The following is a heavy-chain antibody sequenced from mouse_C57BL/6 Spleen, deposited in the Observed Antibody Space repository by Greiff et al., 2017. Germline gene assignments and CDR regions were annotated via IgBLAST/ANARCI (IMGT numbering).Heavy chain of an antibody. CDR3: ARRGGYDRLDY. V-gene: IGHV1-59*01. CDR2: IDPSDSYT. Sequence: QVQLKQPGAELVRPGTSVKLSCKASGYTFTSYWMHWVKQRPGQGLEWIGVIDPSDSYTNYNQKFKGKATLTVDTSSSTDYMQLSSLTAEDSAVYYCARRGGYDRLDYWGQGTSVTVSS. D-gene: IGHD2-2*01. CDR1: GYTFTSYW. J-gene: IGHJ4*01.